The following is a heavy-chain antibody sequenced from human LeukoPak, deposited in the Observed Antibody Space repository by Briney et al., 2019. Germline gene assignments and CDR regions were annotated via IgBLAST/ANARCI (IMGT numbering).Heavy chain of an antibody. D-gene: IGHD2-2*03. J-gene: IGHJ4*02. CDR3: ARASWISSDDAVW. CDR2: LRGDGET. Sequence: PGGSLRLSCAASGFSFSHYAMSWVRQAPTRGLEWVSSLRGDGETFYADSVKGRFTLSRDDSRTTVFLQLNNLRGDGTAVYYCARASWISSDDAVWWGQGTLVTGSS. CDR1: GFSFSHYA. V-gene: IGHV3-23*01.